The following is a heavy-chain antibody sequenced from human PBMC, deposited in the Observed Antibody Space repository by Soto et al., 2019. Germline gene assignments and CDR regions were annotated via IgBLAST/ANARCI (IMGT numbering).Heavy chain of an antibody. CDR2: ISGSGGST. CDR1: GFTFSSYA. CDR3: AKGSRYSPTVTIFLVPMGAFDI. V-gene: IGHV3-23*01. Sequence: GGSLSLSCAASGFTFSSYAMSWVRQAPGKGLEWVSAISGSGGSTYYADSVKGRFTISRDNSKNTLYLQMNSLRAEDTAVYYCAKGSRYSPTVTIFLVPMGAFDIWGQGTMVTVSS. J-gene: IGHJ3*02. D-gene: IGHD4-17*01.